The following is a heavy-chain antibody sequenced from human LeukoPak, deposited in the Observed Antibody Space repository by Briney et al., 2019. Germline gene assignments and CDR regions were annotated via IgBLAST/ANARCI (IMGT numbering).Heavy chain of an antibody. Sequence: SETLSLTCAVYGGSFSGYYWSWIRQSPGKGLEWIGYIYYTGSTTYNPSLKSRVTISADTSKNQFSLKLSSVTAADTAVYYCASRKLGNDYWGQGTLVTVSS. V-gene: IGHV4-59*01. D-gene: IGHD7-27*01. CDR2: IYYTGST. J-gene: IGHJ4*02. CDR3: ASRKLGNDY. CDR1: GGSFSGYY.